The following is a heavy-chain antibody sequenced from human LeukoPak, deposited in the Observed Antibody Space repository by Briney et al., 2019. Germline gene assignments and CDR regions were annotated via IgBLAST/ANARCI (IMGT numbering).Heavy chain of an antibody. CDR1: GYTFTSYY. CDR3: ARDDGTRHYGMDV. CDR2: INPRGGST. Sequence: ASVKVSCKASGYTFTSYYMHWVRQAPGQGLEWMGIINPRGGSTIYAQKFQGRVIMTRNTSTSTIYMELSSLRSEDTAVYYCARDDGTRHYGMDVWGQGTTVTVSS. V-gene: IGHV1-46*01. J-gene: IGHJ6*02.